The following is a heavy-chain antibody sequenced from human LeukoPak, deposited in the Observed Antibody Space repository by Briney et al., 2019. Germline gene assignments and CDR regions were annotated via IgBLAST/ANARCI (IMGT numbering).Heavy chain of an antibody. Sequence: SETLSLTCTVSGGSISSYYWSWIRQPPGKGLEWIGEINHSGSTNYNPSLKSRVTISVDTSKNQFSLKLSSVTAADTAVYYCAREARARDFWSGYKQYNWFDPWGQGTLVTVSS. CDR2: INHSGST. CDR3: AREARARDFWSGYKQYNWFDP. D-gene: IGHD3-3*01. CDR1: GGSISSYY. J-gene: IGHJ5*02. V-gene: IGHV4-34*01.